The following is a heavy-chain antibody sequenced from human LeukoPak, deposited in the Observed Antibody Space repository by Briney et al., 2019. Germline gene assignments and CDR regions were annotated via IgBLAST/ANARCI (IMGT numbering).Heavy chain of an antibody. CDR2: ISGSGGST. CDR3: AKTHYGGNSRSSQPDY. CDR1: GFTFSSYA. V-gene: IGHV3-23*01. J-gene: IGHJ4*02. Sequence: GGSLRLSCAASGFTFSSYAMSWVRQARGKGLEWVSAISGSGGSTYYADSVKGRFTISRDNSKNTLYLQMNSLRAEDTDVYYCAKTHYGGNSRSSQPDYWGQGTLVTVSS. D-gene: IGHD4-23*01.